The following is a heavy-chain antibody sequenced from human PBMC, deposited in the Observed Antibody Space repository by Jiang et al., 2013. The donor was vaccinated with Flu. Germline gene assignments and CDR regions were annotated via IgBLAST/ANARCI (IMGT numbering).Heavy chain of an antibody. Sequence: LLKPSETLSLTCAVYGGSFSGYYWSWIRQPPGKGLEWIGEINHSGSTNYNPSLKSRVTISVDTSKNQFSLKLSSVTAADTAVYYCARAPYYYYDSSGPYMAWGQGTLVTVSS. D-gene: IGHD3-22*01. CDR3: ARAPYYYYDSSGPYMA. CDR1: GGSFSGYY. CDR2: INHSGST. J-gene: IGHJ5*02. V-gene: IGHV4-34*01.